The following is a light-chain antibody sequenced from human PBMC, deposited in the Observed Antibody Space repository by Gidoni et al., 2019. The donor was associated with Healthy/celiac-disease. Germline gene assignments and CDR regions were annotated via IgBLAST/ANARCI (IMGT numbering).Light chain of an antibody. V-gene: IGLV2-18*02. Sequence: QSALTQPPSVSGSPGQSVTISCTGTSSDVGSYNRVSWYQQPPGTAPKLMIYEVSNRPSGVPERFSGSKSGNTASLTISGLQAEDEADYYCSSYTSSSTHWVFGGGTKLTVL. CDR2: EVS. CDR3: SSYTSSSTHWV. CDR1: SSDVGSYNR. J-gene: IGLJ3*02.